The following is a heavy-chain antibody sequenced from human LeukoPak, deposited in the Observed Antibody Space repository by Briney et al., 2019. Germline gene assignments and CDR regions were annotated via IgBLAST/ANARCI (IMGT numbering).Heavy chain of an antibody. CDR1: GFTFSDYY. Sequence: GGSLRLSCAASGFTFSDYYMSWIRQAPGKGQGWVSYISSSGSTIYYADSVKGRFTISRDNAKNSLYLQMNSLRAEDTAVYYCARGGSSWYSPRYYYYYMDVWGKGTTVTVSS. V-gene: IGHV3-11*04. CDR2: ISSSGSTI. J-gene: IGHJ6*03. CDR3: ARGGSSWYSPRYYYYYMDV. D-gene: IGHD6-13*01.